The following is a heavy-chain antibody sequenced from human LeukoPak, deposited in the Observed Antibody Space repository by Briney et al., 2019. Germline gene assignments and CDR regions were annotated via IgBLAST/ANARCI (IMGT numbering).Heavy chain of an antibody. Sequence: GSLRLSCAASGFTFSSYAMSWVRQAPGKGLEWIGYIYYSGSTYYNPSLKSRVTISVDTSKNQFSLKLSSVTAADTAVYYCARVGPYYDFWSGYYNWFDPWGQGTLVTVSS. D-gene: IGHD3-3*01. CDR1: GFTFSSYA. V-gene: IGHV4-59*12. J-gene: IGHJ5*02. CDR3: ARVGPYYDFWSGYYNWFDP. CDR2: IYYSGST.